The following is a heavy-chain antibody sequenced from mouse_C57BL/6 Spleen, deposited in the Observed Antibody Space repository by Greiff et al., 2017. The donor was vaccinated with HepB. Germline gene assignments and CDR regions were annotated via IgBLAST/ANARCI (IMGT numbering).Heavy chain of an antibody. CDR3: ARERIITTVAYFDY. J-gene: IGHJ2*01. D-gene: IGHD1-1*01. Sequence: EVQLQQSGPELVKPGASVKMSCKASGYTFTDYNMHWVKQSHGKSLEWIGYINPNNGGTSYNQKFKGKATLTVNKSSSTAYMELRSLTSEDSAVYYCARERIITTVAYFDYWGQGTTLTVSS. V-gene: IGHV1-22*01. CDR1: GYTFTDYN. CDR2: INPNNGGT.